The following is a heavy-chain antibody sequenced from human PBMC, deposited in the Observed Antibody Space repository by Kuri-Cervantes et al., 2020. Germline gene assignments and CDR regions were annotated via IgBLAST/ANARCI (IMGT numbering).Heavy chain of an antibody. CDR3: AIDSGGYAEHY. CDR1: GFRFTSYA. J-gene: IGHJ4*02. Sequence: LSLTCGGSGFRFTSYAMHWVRQAPGKGLEWVALISYNGTETYYADSVKGRFTISRDNSKKTIYLQMNSLTAEDTAVYYCAIDSGGYAEHYWGQGTLVTVSS. CDR2: ISYNGTET. D-gene: IGHD5-12*01. V-gene: IGHV3-30*04.